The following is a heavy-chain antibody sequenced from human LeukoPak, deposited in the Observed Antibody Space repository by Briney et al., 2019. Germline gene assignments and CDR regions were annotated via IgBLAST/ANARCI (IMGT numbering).Heavy chain of an antibody. D-gene: IGHD3-16*01. CDR2: ISYDGSNK. J-gene: IGHJ4*02. CDR3: ATTRRMREVDY. CDR1: GFTFSSYA. Sequence: PGRPLILSCAASGFTFSSYAMHRLRQAPGKLLECVAVISYDGSNKYYADSVKGRFTISRDNSKNTLYLQMNSLRAEDTAVYYCATTRRMREVDYWGQGTLVTVSS. V-gene: IGHV3-30*01.